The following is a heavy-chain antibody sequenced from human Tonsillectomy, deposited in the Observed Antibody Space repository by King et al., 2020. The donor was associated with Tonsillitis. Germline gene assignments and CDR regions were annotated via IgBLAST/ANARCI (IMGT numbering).Heavy chain of an antibody. CDR3: AHPQSHYFDGSSGPVVYFDY. CDR1: GFSLSTTGVG. Sequence: ITLKESGPTLVKPTQTLTLTCTFSGFSLSTTGVGVGWIRQPPGKALEWLAVIYWDDAKSYRPSLKSRLTITKDTAKNQVVLTMTNMDPVDTGTYYCAHPQSHYFDGSSGPVVYFDYWGRGTLVTVSS. J-gene: IGHJ4*02. V-gene: IGHV2-5*02. D-gene: IGHD3-22*01. CDR2: IYWDDAK.